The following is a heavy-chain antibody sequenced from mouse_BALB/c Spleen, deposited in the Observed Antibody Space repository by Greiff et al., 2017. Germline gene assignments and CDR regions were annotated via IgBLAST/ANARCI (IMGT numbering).Heavy chain of an antibody. J-gene: IGHJ4*01. D-gene: IGHD1-1*01. CDR2: ISCYNGAT. CDR1: GYSFTGYY. Sequence: LVKTGASVKISCKASGYSFTGYYMHWVKQSHGKSLEWIGYISCYNGATSYNQKFKGKAAFTVDTSSSTAYMQFNSLTSEDSAVYYCARSGSSTHYAMDYWGQGTSVTVSS. V-gene: IGHV1S34*01. CDR3: ARSGSSTHYAMDY.